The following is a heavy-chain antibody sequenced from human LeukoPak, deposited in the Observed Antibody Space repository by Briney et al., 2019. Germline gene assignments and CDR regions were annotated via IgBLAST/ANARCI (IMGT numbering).Heavy chain of an antibody. CDR2: IYYSGST. V-gene: IGHV4-59*01. D-gene: IGHD1-26*01. Sequence: PSETLSLTCTVSGGSISSYYWSWIRQPPGKGLEWIGYIYYSGSTNYNPSLKSRVTISVDTSKNQFSLKLSSVTAADTAVYYCATASIVGATTTFDYWGQGTLVTVSS. CDR1: GGSISSYY. J-gene: IGHJ4*02. CDR3: ATASIVGATTTFDY.